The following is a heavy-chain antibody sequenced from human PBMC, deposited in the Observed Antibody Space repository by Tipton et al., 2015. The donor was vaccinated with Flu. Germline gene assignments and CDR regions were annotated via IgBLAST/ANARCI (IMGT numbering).Heavy chain of an antibody. CDR2: FYPSGTS. V-gene: IGHV4-38-2*01. D-gene: IGHD2-21*01. CDR3: ARLEGAFEGGHCVGSNCWINF. Sequence: TLSLTCSVSTFSVSGIAYWGWIRQSPGKGLEWLGSFYPSGTSYYNPSVKRRVTISLDTSKGHSSLNLRSVTAGDTAVYYCARLEGAFEGGHCVGSNCWINFWGQGTLVTVSS. J-gene: IGHJ4*02. CDR1: TFSVSGIAY.